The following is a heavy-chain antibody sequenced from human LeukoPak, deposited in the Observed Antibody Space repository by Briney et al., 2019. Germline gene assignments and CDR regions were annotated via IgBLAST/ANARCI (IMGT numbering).Heavy chain of an antibody. CDR2: MCYSGST. CDR3: ARGYCNSTSCYMGFDY. Sequence: SETLSLTCAVSGGSISSYYWSWIRQPPGKGLEWMGYMCYSGSTNCNPSLKSRVTISVDTSKNLFSLKLSSVTAADTAVYYCARGYCNSTSCYMGFDYWGQGTLVTVSS. CDR1: GGSISSYY. D-gene: IGHD2-2*02. V-gene: IGHV4-59*01. J-gene: IGHJ4*02.